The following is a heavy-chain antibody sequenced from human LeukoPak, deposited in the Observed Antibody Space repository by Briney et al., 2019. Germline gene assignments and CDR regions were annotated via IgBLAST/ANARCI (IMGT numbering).Heavy chain of an antibody. CDR2: INSDGSRI. CDR3: ARRVSDAFDI. J-gene: IGHJ3*02. D-gene: IGHD5/OR15-5a*01. CDR1: GFTFSSYW. Sequence: GGSLRLSCAASGFTFSSYWMHWVRQAPGKGLVWVSLINSDGSRISYADSVKGRFTISRDNAKNTLYLQMNSLRAEDTAVYYCARRVSDAFDIWGQGTMVTVSS. V-gene: IGHV3-74*01.